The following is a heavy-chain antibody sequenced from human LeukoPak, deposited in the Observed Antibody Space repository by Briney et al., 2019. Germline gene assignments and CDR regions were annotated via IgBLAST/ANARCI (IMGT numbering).Heavy chain of an antibody. CDR2: LSSSSTYI. CDR1: GFTFSSYE. CDR3: ARGPHAADYGDYSYFDY. D-gene: IGHD4-17*01. V-gene: IGHV3-21*01. J-gene: IGHJ4*02. Sequence: PGGSLRLSCAASGFTFSSYEMNWVRQAPGKGLEWVSSLSSSSTYIYYADSVKGRFTVSRDNAGDSLYLEMHSLRAEDTAMYYCARGPHAADYGDYSYFDYWGQGTLVTVSS.